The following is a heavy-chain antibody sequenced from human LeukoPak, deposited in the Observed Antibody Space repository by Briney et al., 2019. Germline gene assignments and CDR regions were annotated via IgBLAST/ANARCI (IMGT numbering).Heavy chain of an antibody. CDR2: INPNRGGT. D-gene: IGHD1-1*01. CDR1: GYTFNDYY. CDR3: ARGTTEGDY. V-gene: IGHV1-2*06. J-gene: IGHJ4*02. Sequence: ASVKVSCKASGYTFNDYYMHRVRQAPGQGLEWMGRINPNRGGTNYAQKFQGRVTMTRDTSISTAYMELSRLRYDDTAVYYCARGTTEGDYWGQGTLVTVSS.